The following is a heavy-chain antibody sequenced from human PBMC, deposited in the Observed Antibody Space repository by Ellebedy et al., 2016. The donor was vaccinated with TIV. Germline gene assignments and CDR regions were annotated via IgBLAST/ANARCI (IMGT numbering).Heavy chain of an antibody. Sequence: ASVQVSCXASGYTFTDYYMHWVRQAPGQGLEWMGWMNPNSGDTTYAQKFQGRVTMTRDTSISTGYMELTRLRSDDTAVYYCARGEYSNTGGIDYWGQGTLVTFSS. CDR2: MNPNSGDT. J-gene: IGHJ4*02. V-gene: IGHV1-2*02. CDR3: ARGEYSNTGGIDY. CDR1: GYTFTDYY. D-gene: IGHD6-13*01.